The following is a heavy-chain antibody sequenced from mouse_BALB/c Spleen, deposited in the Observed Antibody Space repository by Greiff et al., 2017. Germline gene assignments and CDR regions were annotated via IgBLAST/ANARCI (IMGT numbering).Heavy chain of an antibody. J-gene: IGHJ4*01. V-gene: IGHV5-6*01. CDR2: ISSGGSYT. CDR1: GFTFSSYG. CDR3: ARHYDGDYYAMDY. Sequence: DVHLVESGGDLVKPGGSLKLSCAASGFTFSSYGMSWVRQTPDKRLEWVATISSGGSYTYYPDSVKGRFTISRDNAKNTLYLQMSSLKSEDTAMYYCARHYDGDYYAMDYWGQGTSVTVSS. D-gene: IGHD2-12*01.